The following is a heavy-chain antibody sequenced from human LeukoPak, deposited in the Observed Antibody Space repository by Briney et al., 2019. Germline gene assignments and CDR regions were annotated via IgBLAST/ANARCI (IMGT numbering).Heavy chain of an antibody. Sequence: ASVKVSCKVSGYTLTELSMHWVRQAPGKGLEWMGGFDPEDGETIYAQKFQGSVTMTEDTSTDTAYMELSSLRSEDTAVYYCATASLRFAAYSSSWYENYYYYMDVWGKGTTVTVSS. D-gene: IGHD6-13*01. CDR2: FDPEDGET. V-gene: IGHV1-24*01. CDR3: ATASLRFAAYSSSWYENYYYYMDV. J-gene: IGHJ6*03. CDR1: GYTLTELS.